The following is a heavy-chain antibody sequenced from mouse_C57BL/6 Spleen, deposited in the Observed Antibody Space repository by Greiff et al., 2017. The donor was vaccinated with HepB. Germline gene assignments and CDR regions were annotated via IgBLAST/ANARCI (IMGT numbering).Heavy chain of an antibody. CDR2: IDPENGDT. CDR1: GFNIKDDY. CDR3: TTEGERR. D-gene: IGHD2-12*01. Sequence: VQLQQSGAELVRPGASVKLSCTASGFNIKDDYMHWVKQRPEQGLEWIGWIDPENGDTEYASKFQGKATITADTSSNTAYLQLSSLTSEDTAVYYCTTEGERRWGQGTTLTVSS. J-gene: IGHJ2*01. V-gene: IGHV14-4*01.